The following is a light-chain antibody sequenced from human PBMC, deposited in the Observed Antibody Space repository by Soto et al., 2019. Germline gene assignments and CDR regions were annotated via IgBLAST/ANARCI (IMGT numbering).Light chain of an antibody. V-gene: IGKV3-20*01. CDR1: QSISSNF. CDR3: QQYGSAPYT. Sequence: EIVVTQSPGTLSLSPGERATLSCRASQSISSNFLAWYQQRPGQAPRLLISGASNRATGIPDRFSDSGSGTDFTLTISRLEPEDFAVYYCQQYGSAPYTFGQGTKLEIK. J-gene: IGKJ2*01. CDR2: GAS.